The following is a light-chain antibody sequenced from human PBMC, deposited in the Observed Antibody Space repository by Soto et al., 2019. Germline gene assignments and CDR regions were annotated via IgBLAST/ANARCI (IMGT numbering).Light chain of an antibody. V-gene: IGKV3-11*01. J-gene: IGKJ5*01. CDR1: QSIHTS. CDR3: QQRNVWPPIT. CDR2: DST. Sequence: VLTQSPGTRSVWPGGIATLSCRASQSIHTSLAWYQQKPGQPPRLVVYDSTLRANGVPDRFGGSRSGTEFTLTINNLEPEDFAVYYCQQRNVWPPITFGQGTRLEIK.